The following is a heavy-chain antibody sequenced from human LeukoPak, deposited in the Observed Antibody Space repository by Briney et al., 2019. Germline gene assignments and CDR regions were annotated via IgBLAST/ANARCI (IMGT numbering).Heavy chain of an antibody. V-gene: IGHV3-74*01. Sequence: QPGGSLRLSCEASGFTFSSHWMHWVRQAPGKGLVWVSNIRGDGGLFGYADSVKGRFAVSRDNARNTLYLHMNSLRAEDTAVYYCARDEVGAPRIDYWGQGVLVTVSS. CDR3: ARDEVGAPRIDY. CDR2: IRGDGGLF. CDR1: GFTFSSHW. J-gene: IGHJ4*02. D-gene: IGHD1-26*01.